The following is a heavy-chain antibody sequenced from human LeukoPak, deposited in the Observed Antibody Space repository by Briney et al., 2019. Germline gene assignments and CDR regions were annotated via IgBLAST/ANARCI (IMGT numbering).Heavy chain of an antibody. V-gene: IGHV4-59*01. CDR1: GGSISSYY. CDR2: IYYSGST. CDR3: ARDGQGYCSGGSCYSGFDY. D-gene: IGHD2-15*01. J-gene: IGHJ4*02. Sequence: SETLSLTCTVSGGSISSYYWSWIRQPPGKGLEWIGYIYYSGSTNYNPSLKSRVTISVDASKNQFSLKLSSVTAADTAVYYCARDGQGYCSGGSCYSGFDYWGQGTLVTVSS.